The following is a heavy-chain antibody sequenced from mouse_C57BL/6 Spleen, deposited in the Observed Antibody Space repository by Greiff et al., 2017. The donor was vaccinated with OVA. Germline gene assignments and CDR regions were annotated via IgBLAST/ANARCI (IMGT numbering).Heavy chain of an antibody. CDR2: IYPGDGDT. D-gene: IGHD4-1*01. Sequence: VQLQQSGPELVKPGASVKISCKASGYAFSSSWMNWVKQRPGKGLEWIGRIYPGDGDTNYNGKFTGKATLTADKSSSTAYMQLSSLTSEDAAVYFCARGDWDVGYWGQGTTLTVSS. J-gene: IGHJ2*01. CDR3: ARGDWDVGY. V-gene: IGHV1-82*01. CDR1: GYAFSSSW.